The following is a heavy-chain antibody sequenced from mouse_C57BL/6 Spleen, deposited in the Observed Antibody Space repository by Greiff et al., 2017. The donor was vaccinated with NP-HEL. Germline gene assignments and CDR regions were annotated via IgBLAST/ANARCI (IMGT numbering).Heavy chain of an antibody. Sequence: QVQLQQSGAELVKPGASVKISCKASGYAFSSYWMNWVKQRPGKGLEWIGQIYPGDGDTNYNGKFKGKATLTADKSSSTAYMQLSSLTSGDSAVYFCARWITTVVATNAMDYWGQGTSVTVSS. J-gene: IGHJ4*01. CDR2: IYPGDGDT. CDR1: GYAFSSYW. D-gene: IGHD1-1*01. V-gene: IGHV1-80*01. CDR3: ARWITTVVATNAMDY.